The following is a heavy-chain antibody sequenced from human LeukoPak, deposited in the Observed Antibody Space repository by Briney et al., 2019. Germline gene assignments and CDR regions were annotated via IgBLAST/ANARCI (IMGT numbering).Heavy chain of an antibody. V-gene: IGHV3-23*01. CDR3: AKETGSGGDPYDY. CDR1: GFTFTNYA. Sequence: PGGSLRLSCAASGFTFTNYAMAWVRQAPGKGLEWVSTISVSGGNTYYADSVKGRFTISRDNSKNTLYLQMNSLRTDDTAVYYCAKETGSGGDPYDYWGQGILVTVAS. J-gene: IGHJ4*02. D-gene: IGHD2-21*02. CDR2: ISVSGGNT.